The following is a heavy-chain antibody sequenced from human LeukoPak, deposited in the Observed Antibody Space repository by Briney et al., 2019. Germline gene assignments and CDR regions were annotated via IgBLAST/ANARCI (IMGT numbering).Heavy chain of an antibody. CDR2: IYSGGST. J-gene: IGHJ4*02. CDR1: GFTVSSNY. CDR3: ARGSASYYGSGSYYY. D-gene: IGHD3-10*01. V-gene: IGHV3-66*01. Sequence: PGGSLRLSCAASGFTVSSNYMSWVRQTPGKGLEWVSVIYSGGSTYYADSVKGRFTISRDNSKNTLYLQMNSLRAEDTAVYYCARGSASYYGSGSYYYWGQGTLVTVSS.